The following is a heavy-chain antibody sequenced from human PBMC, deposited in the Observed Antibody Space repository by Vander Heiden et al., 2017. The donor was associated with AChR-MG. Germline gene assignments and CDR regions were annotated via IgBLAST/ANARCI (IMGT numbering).Heavy chain of an antibody. Sequence: EVQLLESGGGLVQPGGSLRLSCAASGFTFSSYAMSGVRQAPGKGLEWVSAISGSGGSTYYADSVKGRFTISRDNSKNTLYLQMNSLRAEDTAVYYCAKDKDYYDSSGYYFFDYWGQGTLVTVSS. D-gene: IGHD3-22*01. J-gene: IGHJ4*02. CDR2: ISGSGGST. V-gene: IGHV3-23*01. CDR1: GFTFSSYA. CDR3: AKDKDYYDSSGYYFFDY.